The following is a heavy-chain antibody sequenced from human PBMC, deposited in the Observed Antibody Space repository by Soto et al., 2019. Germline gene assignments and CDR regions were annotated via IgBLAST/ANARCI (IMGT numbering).Heavy chain of an antibody. J-gene: IGHJ4*02. CDR2: IWYDGSNK. CDR3: ASTSSSWSDFAY. Sequence: QVQLVESGGGVVQPGRSLRLSCAASGFTFSSYGMHWVRQAPGKGLEWVAVIWYDGSNKYYADSVKGRFTISRDNSKNTLYLQMNSLRAEDTAVYYCASTSSSWSDFAYWGQGTLVTVSS. D-gene: IGHD6-13*01. CDR1: GFTFSSYG. V-gene: IGHV3-33*01.